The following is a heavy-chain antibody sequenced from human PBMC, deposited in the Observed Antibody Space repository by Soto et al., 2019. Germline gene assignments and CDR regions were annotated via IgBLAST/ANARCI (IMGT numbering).Heavy chain of an antibody. CDR3: AKRGPGPYGMDV. CDR2: ISYSGRKT. CDR1: GFTFSSYA. V-gene: IGHV3-30*18. Sequence: GGALRLSCLASGFTFSSYAMPWVRPAPGKGVEWVGVISYSGRKTYYADSVRGRLTISRDDSKKVVYLQMHSWRVADTALYYCAKRGPGPYGMDVWGQGTRVTVSS. J-gene: IGHJ6*02. D-gene: IGHD2-8*02.